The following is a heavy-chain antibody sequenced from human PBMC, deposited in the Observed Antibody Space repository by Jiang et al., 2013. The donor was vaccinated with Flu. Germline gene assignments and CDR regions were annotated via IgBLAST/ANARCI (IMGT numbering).Heavy chain of an antibody. CDR3: ARLVHDSSGWYYFGY. CDR1: GGSISSSSYY. Sequence: GPGLVKPSETLSLTCTVSGGSISSSSYYWGWIRQPPGKGLEWIGSIYYSGSTYYNPSLKSRVTISVDTSKNQFSLKLSSVTAADTAVYYCARLVHDSSGWYYFGYWGQGTLVTVSS. J-gene: IGHJ4*02. CDR2: IYYSGST. D-gene: IGHD6-19*01. V-gene: IGHV4-39*01.